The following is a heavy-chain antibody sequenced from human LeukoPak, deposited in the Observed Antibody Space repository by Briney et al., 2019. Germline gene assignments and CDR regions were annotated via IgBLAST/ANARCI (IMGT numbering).Heavy chain of an antibody. Sequence: GGSLRLSCAASGFTFSSYGMHWVRQAPGKGLEWVAFIRYDGSNKYCADSVKGRFTISRDNSKNTLYLQMNSLRAEDTAVYYCATGRAARLSPFDYWGQGTLVTVSS. J-gene: IGHJ4*02. V-gene: IGHV3-30*02. CDR1: GFTFSSYG. CDR3: ATGRAARLSPFDY. CDR2: IRYDGSNK. D-gene: IGHD6-6*01.